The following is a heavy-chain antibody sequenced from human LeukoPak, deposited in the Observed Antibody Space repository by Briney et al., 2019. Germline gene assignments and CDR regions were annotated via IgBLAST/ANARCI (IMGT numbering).Heavy chain of an antibody. CDR1: GLIFSNYA. D-gene: IGHD3-9*01. CDR2: IGGRDGGT. J-gene: IGHJ4*01. Sequence: PGASLRLSCAASGLIFSNYAMSCVRHAPGKGLEWVSAIGGRDGGTYYADSVKGRFTVSRDDPKNTLYLQMNTLRVEDMAVYYCAKWGDYDILTGYYDSDYWGHGTLVTVSS. CDR3: AKWGDYDILTGYYDSDY. V-gene: IGHV3-23*01.